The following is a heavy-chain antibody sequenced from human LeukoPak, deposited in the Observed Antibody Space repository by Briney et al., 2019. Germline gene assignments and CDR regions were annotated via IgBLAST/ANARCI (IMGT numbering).Heavy chain of an antibody. V-gene: IGHV3-74*01. Sequence: SGGSLRLSCADSGFTFSRYWMHWVRQTPGKGLMWVSCISADGSVTRYADSVKGRFTISRDNTKSTLYLQMHSLRAEDTAVYYCATAGGDGSRMGFDPWGQGTLVTVSS. CDR3: ATAGGDGSRMGFDP. J-gene: IGHJ5*02. D-gene: IGHD2-15*01. CDR1: GFTFSRYW. CDR2: ISADGSVT.